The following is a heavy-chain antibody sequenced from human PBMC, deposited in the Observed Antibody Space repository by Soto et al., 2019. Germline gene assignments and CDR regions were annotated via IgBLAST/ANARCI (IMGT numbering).Heavy chain of an antibody. D-gene: IGHD2-2*01. V-gene: IGHV3-30*18. CDR2: ISYDGSNK. Sequence: GGSLRLSCAASGFTFSSYGMHWVRQAPGKGLEWVAVISYDGSNKYYADSVKGRFTISRDNSKNTLYLQMNSLRAEDTAVYYCAKDPFIVVVPANPPNYFDYWGQGTLVTVS. CDR3: AKDPFIVVVPANPPNYFDY. CDR1: GFTFSSYG. J-gene: IGHJ4*02.